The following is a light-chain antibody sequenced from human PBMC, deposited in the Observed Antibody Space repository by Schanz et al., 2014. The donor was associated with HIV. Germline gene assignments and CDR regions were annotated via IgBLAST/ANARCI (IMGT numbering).Light chain of an antibody. Sequence: QSVLTQPPSVSGAPGQGVTISCTGSTSNIGANYDVHWYQQLPGTAPKLLIYGNSNRPSGVPDRFSGSKSGTSASLAITGLQAEDEVDYYCQSYDSSLSGVVFGGGTKLTVL. CDR1: TSNIGANYD. J-gene: IGLJ2*01. CDR3: QSYDSSLSGVV. V-gene: IGLV1-40*01. CDR2: GNS.